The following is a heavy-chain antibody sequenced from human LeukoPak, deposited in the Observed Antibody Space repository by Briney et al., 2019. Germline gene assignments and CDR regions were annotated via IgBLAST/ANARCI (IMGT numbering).Heavy chain of an antibody. J-gene: IGHJ4*02. CDR3: ARHSVPTYYYDSTASRAADY. D-gene: IGHD3-22*01. Sequence: GESLKISCKGSGYSFTTYWIGWVRQMPGKGLEWMGMIYPGDSDTRYSPSFQGQVTISADRAINTAYLQWSSLKASDTAMYYCARHSVPTYYYDSTASRAADYWGQGTLVTVSS. V-gene: IGHV5-51*01. CDR1: GYSFTTYW. CDR2: IYPGDSDT.